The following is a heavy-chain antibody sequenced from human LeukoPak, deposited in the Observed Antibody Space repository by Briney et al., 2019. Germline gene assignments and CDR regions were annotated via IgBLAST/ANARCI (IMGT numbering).Heavy chain of an antibody. Sequence: SGGSLRLSCAASGFTFSSYSMNWVRQAPGKGLEWVSSISSSSSYIYYADSVKGRFTISRDNAENPLYLQMNSLRAEDTAVYYCARMVGAGHWGQGTLVTVSS. CDR3: ARMVGAGH. J-gene: IGHJ4*02. V-gene: IGHV3-21*01. CDR1: GFTFSSYS. CDR2: ISSSSSYI. D-gene: IGHD2-8*01.